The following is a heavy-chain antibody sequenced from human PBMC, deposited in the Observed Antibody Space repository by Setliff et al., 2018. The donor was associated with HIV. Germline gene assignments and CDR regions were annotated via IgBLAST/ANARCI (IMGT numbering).Heavy chain of an antibody. CDR2: VSQSGST. D-gene: IGHD2-21*01. CDR3: ARVPVAGANWFDP. Sequence: PLETLSLTCSVSGVSINRTDHYWGWIRQSPGKRLEWIGSVSQSGSTYYNPPLKSRITISVDRSKNLFSLKLISVTAADQGVYYCARVPVAGANWFDPWGLGTLVTVSS. CDR1: GVSINRTDHY. J-gene: IGHJ5*02. V-gene: IGHV4-39*01.